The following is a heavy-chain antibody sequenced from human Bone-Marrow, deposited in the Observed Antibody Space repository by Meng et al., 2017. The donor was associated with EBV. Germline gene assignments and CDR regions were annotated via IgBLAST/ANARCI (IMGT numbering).Heavy chain of an antibody. V-gene: IGHV4-34*01. J-gene: IGHJ5*02. Sequence: QVQIQQWGAGLLKPSETLSLTCAVYGGSFSGYYWTWIRQPPGKGLEWIGEINHSGSTNYNPSLKSRVTISVDTSKNQFSLKLSSVTAADTAVYYCATQRRDTDWFDPWGQGTLVTVSS. CDR1: GGSFSGYY. CDR2: INHSGST. CDR3: ATQRRDTDWFDP. D-gene: IGHD6-25*01.